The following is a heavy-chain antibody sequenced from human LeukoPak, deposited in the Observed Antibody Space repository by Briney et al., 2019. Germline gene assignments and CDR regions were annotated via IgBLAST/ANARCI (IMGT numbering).Heavy chain of an antibody. V-gene: IGHV3-21*01. CDR1: GFTFSSYS. D-gene: IGHD6-13*01. CDR2: ISSSSSYI. CDR3: ASIRXAAXGTRDY. Sequence: GGSLRLSCAASGFTFSSYSMNWVRQAPGRGLEWVSSISSSSSYIYYADSVKGRFTISRDNAKNSLYLQMNSLRAEDTAVYYCASIRXAAXGTRDYWGQGTLVTVSS. J-gene: IGHJ4*02.